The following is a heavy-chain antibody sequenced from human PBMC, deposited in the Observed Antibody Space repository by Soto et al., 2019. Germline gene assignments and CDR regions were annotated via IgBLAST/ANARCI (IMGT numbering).Heavy chain of an antibody. D-gene: IGHD2-2*02. CDR2: IYVRGIT. V-gene: IGHV4-4*07. J-gene: IGHJ6*02. CDR1: GGSFSGYY. Sequence: QVQLQESGPGLVKPSETLSLTCTASGGSFSGYYWNWIRQPAGEGLEWIGRIYVRGITNYNPSLKSGVAMSLDTFKTQFPLKLSSVTAADTAVYYCARAAVNTQYYYYGMDVWGQGITVTVSS. CDR3: ARAAVNTQYYYYGMDV.